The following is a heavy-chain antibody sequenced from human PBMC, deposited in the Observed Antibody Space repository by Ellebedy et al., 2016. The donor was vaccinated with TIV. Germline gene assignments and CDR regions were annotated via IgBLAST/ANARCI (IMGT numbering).Heavy chain of an antibody. CDR1: GFTFSSYS. Sequence: GGSLRLSXAASGFTFSSYSMNWVRQAPGKGLEWVSSISSSSSYIYYADSVKGRFTISRDNAKNSLYLQMNSLRAEDTAVYYCARDPLQYYYGSGSYYIDYWGQGTLVTVSS. D-gene: IGHD3-10*01. V-gene: IGHV3-21*01. CDR3: ARDPLQYYYGSGSYYIDY. CDR2: ISSSSSYI. J-gene: IGHJ4*02.